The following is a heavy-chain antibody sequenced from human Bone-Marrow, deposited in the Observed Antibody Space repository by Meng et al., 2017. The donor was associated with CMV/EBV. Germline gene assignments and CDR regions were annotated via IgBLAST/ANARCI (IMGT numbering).Heavy chain of an antibody. CDR3: ARGNSSGFYRSRFDY. D-gene: IGHD3-22*01. V-gene: IGHV1-2*02. J-gene: IGHJ4*02. CDR1: GYAFTGYD. Sequence: SGYAFTGYDMHWGRQAPGQGLGWMGWINPNTGGTNYAQKFQGSGTMTRDTSISTAYMELSGLRFDDTAVYYCARGNSSGFYRSRFDYWGQGTLVTVSS. CDR2: INPNTGGT.